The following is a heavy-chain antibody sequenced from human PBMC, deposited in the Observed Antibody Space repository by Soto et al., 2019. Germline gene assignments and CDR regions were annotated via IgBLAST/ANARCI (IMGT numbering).Heavy chain of an antibody. CDR2: ISYDGSNK. J-gene: IGHJ3*02. CDR1: GFTFSSYA. D-gene: IGHD3-9*01. Sequence: QVQLVESGGGVVQPGRSLRLSCAASGFTFSSYAMHWVRQAPGKGLEWVAVISYDGSNKYYADSVKGRFTISRDNSKNTLYLQMNSLRAEETAVYYCARVGDKGAFDIWGQGTMVTVSS. CDR3: ARVGDKGAFDI. V-gene: IGHV3-30-3*01.